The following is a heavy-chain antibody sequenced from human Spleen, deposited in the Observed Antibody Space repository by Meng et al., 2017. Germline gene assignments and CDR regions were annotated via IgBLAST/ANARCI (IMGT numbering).Heavy chain of an antibody. Sequence: SETLSLTCTVSGGSISSSSYYWGWIRQPPGKGLEWIGSIYYSGSTYYNPSLKSRVTISVDTSKNQLSLKMSSVTAADTAVYYCARDPYSGIAAAGPSYWGQGTLVTVSS. CDR1: GGSISSSSYY. CDR3: ARDPYSGIAAAGPSY. CDR2: IYYSGST. D-gene: IGHD6-13*01. J-gene: IGHJ4*02. V-gene: IGHV4-39*07.